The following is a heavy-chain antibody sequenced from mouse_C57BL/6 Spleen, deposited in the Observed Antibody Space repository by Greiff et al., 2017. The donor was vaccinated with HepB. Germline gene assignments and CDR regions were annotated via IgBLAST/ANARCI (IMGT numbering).Heavy chain of an antibody. CDR3: ARGGSSPPWFAY. Sequence: VQLQQSGPELVKPVASVKMSCKASGYTFTDYYMHWVKQSHGKSLEWIGYIYPNNGGNGYNQKFKGKATLTVDKSSSTAYMELRSLTSEDSAVYYCARGGSSPPWFAYWGQGTLVTVSA. V-gene: IGHV1-34*01. CDR2: IYPNNGGN. J-gene: IGHJ3*01. CDR1: GYTFTDYY. D-gene: IGHD1-1*01.